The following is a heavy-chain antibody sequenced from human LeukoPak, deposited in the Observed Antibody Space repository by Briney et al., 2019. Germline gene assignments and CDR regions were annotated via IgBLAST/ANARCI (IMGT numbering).Heavy chain of an antibody. J-gene: IGHJ4*02. D-gene: IGHD3-22*01. CDR2: ISGSGGST. CDR1: GFTFSSYA. CDR3: AKGPAADYYDSSGYYYEAFMDY. Sequence: GGSLRLSCAASGFTFSSYAMSWVRQAPGKGLEWVSAISGSGGSTYYADSVKGRFTISRDNSKNTLYLQMNSLRAEDTAVYYCAKGPAADYYDSSGYYYEAFMDYWGQGTLVTVSS. V-gene: IGHV3-23*01.